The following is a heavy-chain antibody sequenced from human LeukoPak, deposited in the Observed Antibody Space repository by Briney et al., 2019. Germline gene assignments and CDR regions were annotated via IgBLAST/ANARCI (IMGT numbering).Heavy chain of an antibody. V-gene: IGHV3-23*01. CDR1: EFTFSSYA. J-gene: IGHJ4*02. CDR2: ISGSGSST. D-gene: IGHD2-2*02. Sequence: GGSLRLSGAASEFTFSSYALSWDRQTPGKGLEWVSAISGSGSSTYYADSAKGRFTISRDNSKNTLYLQMNSLRVEDTAVYYCAGYNCSSTTCYTGGFDYWGQGTLVTVSS. CDR3: AGYNCSSTTCYTGGFDY.